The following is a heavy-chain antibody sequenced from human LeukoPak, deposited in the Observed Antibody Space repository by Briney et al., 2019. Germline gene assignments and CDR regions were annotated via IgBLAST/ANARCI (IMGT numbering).Heavy chain of an antibody. Sequence: SETLSLTCTVSGGSISSYYWSWIRQPAGKGLEWIGRIYTSGSTNYNPSLKSRVTMSVDTSKNQFSLKLSSVTAADTAVYYCARDHQLKYSNSWNWFDPWGQGTLVTVSS. V-gene: IGHV4-4*07. J-gene: IGHJ5*02. D-gene: IGHD6-6*01. CDR1: GGSISSYY. CDR3: ARDHQLKYSNSWNWFDP. CDR2: IYTSGST.